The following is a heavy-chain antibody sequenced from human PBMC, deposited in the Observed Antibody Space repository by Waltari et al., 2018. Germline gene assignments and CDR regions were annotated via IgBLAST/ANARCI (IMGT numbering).Heavy chain of an antibody. CDR3: ARLPHSGVAAAMFAP. J-gene: IGHJ5*02. D-gene: IGHD6-13*01. CDR2: IYYSGST. Sequence: QLQLQESGPGLVKPSETLSLTCTVSGGSISSSSYYWGWIRQPPGKGLEWIGSIYYSGSTYYNPSLKSRVTISVDTSKNQFSLKLSSVTAADTAVYYCARLPHSGVAAAMFAPWGQGTLVTVSS. V-gene: IGHV4-39*01. CDR1: GGSISSSSYY.